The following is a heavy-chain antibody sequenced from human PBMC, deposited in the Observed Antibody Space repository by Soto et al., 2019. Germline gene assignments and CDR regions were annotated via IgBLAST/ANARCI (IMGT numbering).Heavy chain of an antibody. CDR2: ISAYNGNT. CDR3: ARGARCVFWSGYWAVDYCYYYDIDV. CDR1: GYTFTSYG. J-gene: IGHJ6*03. Sequence: QVQLVQSGAEVKKPGASVKVSCKASGYTFTSYGISWVRQAPGQGLEWMGWISAYNGNTNYAQKLQGRVTMTTDTSTSTAYMELRSLRSDDTAVYYCARGARCVFWSGYWAVDYCYYYDIDVWGKGTTVTVSS. V-gene: IGHV1-18*01. D-gene: IGHD3-3*01.